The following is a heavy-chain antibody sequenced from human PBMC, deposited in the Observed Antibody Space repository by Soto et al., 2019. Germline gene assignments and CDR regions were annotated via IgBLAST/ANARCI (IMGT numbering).Heavy chain of an antibody. CDR3: AADRDCSGTSCIPYAFDI. J-gene: IGHJ3*02. Sequence: GGSLRLSCAASGFTFSSYSMNWVRQAPGKGLEWVSSISSSSSYIYYADSVKGRFTISRDNAKNSLYLQMNSLRPEDTAVYYCAADRDCSGTSCIPYAFDIWGRGTMVTVSS. V-gene: IGHV3-21*04. D-gene: IGHD2-2*01. CDR1: GFTFSSYS. CDR2: ISSSSSYI.